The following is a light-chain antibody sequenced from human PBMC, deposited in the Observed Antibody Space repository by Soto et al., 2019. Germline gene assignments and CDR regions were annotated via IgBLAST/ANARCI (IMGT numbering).Light chain of an antibody. J-gene: IGKJ5*01. CDR2: AAS. CDR3: QQLFDSPIT. Sequence: DIHMSQSPSSLSASVGDRVTITCQASQSISTWLAWYQQKPGKAPKLLIYAASTLESGVPSRFSATVSGTEFSLTISSLQPEDFATYYCQQLFDSPITFGQGTRLEIK. CDR1: QSISTW. V-gene: IGKV1-5*01.